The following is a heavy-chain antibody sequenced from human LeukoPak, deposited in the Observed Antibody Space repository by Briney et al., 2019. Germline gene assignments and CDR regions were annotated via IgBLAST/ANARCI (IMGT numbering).Heavy chain of an antibody. CDR1: EFTFSKYG. Sequence: GGSLRLSCAASEFTFSKYGIHWVRQAPGKGLEWVAVISYDGSNKYYADSVKGRFTISRDNSKNTLYLQMNSLRAEDTVVYYCAILNSSGYSSRYWGQGTLVTVSS. D-gene: IGHD3-22*01. CDR3: AILNSSGYSSRY. CDR2: ISYDGSNK. J-gene: IGHJ4*02. V-gene: IGHV3-30*03.